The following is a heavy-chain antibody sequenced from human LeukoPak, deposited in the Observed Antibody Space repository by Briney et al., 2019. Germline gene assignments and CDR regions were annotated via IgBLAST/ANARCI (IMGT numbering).Heavy chain of an antibody. V-gene: IGHV3-23*01. Sequence: GGSLRLSCAASAFIFSSCAMSWVRQAPGKGLEWVSTISASGGTPYLADSVKGRFTISRDNSKNTLYLQMNSLRAADTAVYYCAKGVGDPMGATTHLDYWGQGILVTVSS. CDR1: AFIFSSCA. D-gene: IGHD1-26*01. CDR3: AKGVGDPMGATTHLDY. CDR2: ISASGGTP. J-gene: IGHJ4*02.